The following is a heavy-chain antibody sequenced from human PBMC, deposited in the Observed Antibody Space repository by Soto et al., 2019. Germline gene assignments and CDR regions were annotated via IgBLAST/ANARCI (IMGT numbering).Heavy chain of an antibody. CDR2: IWYDRSNK. V-gene: IGHV3-33*01. J-gene: IGHJ4*02. CDR3: ARDLTYGGNSGIDY. CDR1: GFTFSSYG. Sequence: GGSLRLSCAASGFTFSSYGMHWVRQAPGKGLEWVAVIWYDRSNKYYADSVKGRFTISRDNSKNTLYLQMNSLRAEDTAVYYCARDLTYGGNSGIDYWGQGTLVTVSS. D-gene: IGHD4-17*01.